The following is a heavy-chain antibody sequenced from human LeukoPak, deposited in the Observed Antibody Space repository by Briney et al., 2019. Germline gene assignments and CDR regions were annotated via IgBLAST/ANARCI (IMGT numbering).Heavy chain of an antibody. CDR1: GFTFSSYS. CDR2: ISSSSSTI. V-gene: IGHV3-48*02. J-gene: IGHJ6*02. Sequence: SGGSLRLSCAASGFTFSSYSMNWVRQAPGKGLEWVSYISSSSSTIYYADSVKGRFTISRDNAKNSLYLQMNSLRDEDTAVYYCARDQRITMVRGVPFYYYYGMDVWGQGTRSPSP. D-gene: IGHD3-10*01. CDR3: ARDQRITMVRGVPFYYYYGMDV.